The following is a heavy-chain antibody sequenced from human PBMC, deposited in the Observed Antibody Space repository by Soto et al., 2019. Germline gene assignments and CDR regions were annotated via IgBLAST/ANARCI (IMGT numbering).Heavy chain of an antibody. CDR3: ARQSSSGWCGPAFYYYYGMDV. Sequence: PGESLKISCKGSGYGFTSYWIGWVRQMPGKGLEWMGIIYPGDSDTRYSPSFQGQVTISADKSISTAYLQWSSLKASDTAMYYCARQSSSGWCGPAFYYYYGMDVWGQGTTVTVSS. D-gene: IGHD6-19*01. CDR2: IYPGDSDT. CDR1: GYGFTSYW. J-gene: IGHJ6*02. V-gene: IGHV5-51*01.